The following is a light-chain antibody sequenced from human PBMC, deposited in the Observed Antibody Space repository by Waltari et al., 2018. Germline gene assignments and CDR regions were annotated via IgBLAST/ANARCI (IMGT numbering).Light chain of an antibody. J-gene: IGLJ2*01. CDR3: AAWDDSLNGVV. Sequence: QSVLTQSPSASGTSGQRVTISCSGSSSNLGRAIVNWYRHLPGTAPKLLIYNNNQRPSGVPDRFSGSKSGTSASLAISGLQSEDEADYYCAAWDDSLNGVVFGGGTKLSVL. V-gene: IGLV1-44*01. CDR2: NNN. CDR1: SSNLGRAI.